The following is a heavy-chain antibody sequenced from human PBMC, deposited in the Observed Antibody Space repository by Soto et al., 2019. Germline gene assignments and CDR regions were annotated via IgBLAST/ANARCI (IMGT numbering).Heavy chain of an antibody. CDR2: INSDGSST. J-gene: IGHJ4*02. CDR1: GFTFSSYW. CDR3: AKDLRYSGSFRPDY. D-gene: IGHD1-26*01. Sequence: WGSLRLSCAASGFTFSSYWMHWIRQPPGKGLVWASRINSDGSSTSYADSVKGRFTISRDNAKNTLYLQMNSQRAEDTAIYYCAKDLRYSGSFRPDYWGQGTMVTVSS. V-gene: IGHV3-74*01.